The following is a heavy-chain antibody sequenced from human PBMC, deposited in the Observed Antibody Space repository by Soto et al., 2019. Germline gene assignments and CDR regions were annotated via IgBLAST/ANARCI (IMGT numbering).Heavy chain of an antibody. CDR1: GFNFNSYT. CDR2: ISSSGYI. J-gene: IGHJ6*02. D-gene: IGHD2-15*01. Sequence: GGSLRLSCAASGFNFNSYTINWVRQAPGKRLEWLSSISSSGYIFSTDSVRGRFTISRDNAKNSVYLQINSLRAEDTAVYFCAGDCSGGSCYPGMDVWGQGTTVTVSS. V-gene: IGHV3-21*01. CDR3: AGDCSGGSCYPGMDV.